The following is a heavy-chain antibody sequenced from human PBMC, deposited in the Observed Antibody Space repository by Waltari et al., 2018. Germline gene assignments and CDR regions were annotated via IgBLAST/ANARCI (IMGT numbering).Heavy chain of an antibody. CDR1: GGSFSGYY. D-gene: IGHD2-15*01. CDR3: ARVPDPELLRAGLSYAFDI. CDR2: INHSGST. Sequence: QVQLQQWGAGLLKPSETLSLTCAVYGGSFSGYYWSWIRQPPGKGLEWIGEINHSGSTNYNPSRKSRVTISVDTSKNQFSLKLCSLRSEDTAVYYCARVPDPELLRAGLSYAFDIWGQGTMVTVSS. V-gene: IGHV4-34*01. J-gene: IGHJ3*02.